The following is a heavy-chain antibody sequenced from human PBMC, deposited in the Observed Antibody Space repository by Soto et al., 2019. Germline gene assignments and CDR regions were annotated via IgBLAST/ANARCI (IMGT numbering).Heavy chain of an antibody. CDR3: ARQGGWAAAGTVWFDP. Sequence: SETLSLTCTVSGGSISSYYWSWIRQPPGKGLEWIGYIYYSGSTNYNPSLKSRVTISVDTSKNQFSLKLSSVTAADTAVYYCARQGGWAAAGTVWFDPWGQGTLVTVSS. CDR1: GGSISSYY. J-gene: IGHJ5*02. V-gene: IGHV4-59*08. CDR2: IYYSGST. D-gene: IGHD6-13*01.